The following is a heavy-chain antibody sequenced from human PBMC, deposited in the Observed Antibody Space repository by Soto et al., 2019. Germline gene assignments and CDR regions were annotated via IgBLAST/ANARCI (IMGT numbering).Heavy chain of an antibody. Sequence: GASVKVSCKASGGTFSSYAISWVRQAPGQGLEWMGGIIPIFGTANYAQKFQGRVTITADESTSTAYMELSSLRSEDTAVYYCARDPPVGHCSSTSCPLYYYYGMDVWGQGTTVTVSS. J-gene: IGHJ6*02. CDR1: GGTFSSYA. D-gene: IGHD2-2*01. CDR3: ARDPPVGHCSSTSCPLYYYYGMDV. V-gene: IGHV1-69*13. CDR2: IIPIFGTA.